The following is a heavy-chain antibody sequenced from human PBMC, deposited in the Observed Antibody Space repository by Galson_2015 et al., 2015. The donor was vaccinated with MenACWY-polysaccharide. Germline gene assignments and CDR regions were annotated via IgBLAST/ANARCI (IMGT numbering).Heavy chain of an antibody. D-gene: IGHD2-2*01. J-gene: IGHJ6*02. V-gene: IGHV3-30-3*01. CDR3: ARAYCDRTTCYGMDV. CDR1: GFTLSSHA. Sequence: SLRLSCAASGFTLSSHAIHWVRQAPGKGLEWVAVISYDGSNKYYADSLKGRFTISRDNSKNMLYLQMNSLRAEDTAVYYCARAYCDRTTCYGMDVWGQGTTVTVSS. CDR2: ISYDGSNK.